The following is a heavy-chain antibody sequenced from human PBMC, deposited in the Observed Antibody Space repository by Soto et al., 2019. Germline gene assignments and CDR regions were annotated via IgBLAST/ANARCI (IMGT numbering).Heavy chain of an antibody. V-gene: IGHV3-23*01. J-gene: IGHJ4*02. CDR3: AKDRNHYGSGSYFDY. Sequence: EVQLLESGGGLVQPGGSLRVSCAASGFAFNIYAMSWVRQAPGKGLEWVSAISGSADSTNYADSVKGRFTISRDNSKNTVYLQMNSLRVEDTAVYYCAKDRNHYGSGSYFDYWGQGTLVTVSS. D-gene: IGHD3-10*01. CDR2: ISGSADST. CDR1: GFAFNIYA.